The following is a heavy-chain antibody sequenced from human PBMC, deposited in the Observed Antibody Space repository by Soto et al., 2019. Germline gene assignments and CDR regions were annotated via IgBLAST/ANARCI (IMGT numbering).Heavy chain of an antibody. CDR1: GYNFMRHW. D-gene: IGHD4-4*01. CDR3: ARALNYSNFDY. V-gene: IGHV5-51*01. J-gene: IGHJ4*02. CDR2: IFPRDSDT. Sequence: PGESLKISCEVSGYNFMRHWIAWVRQMPGKGLEWMGTIFPRDSDTRYSPSFQGQVTISADKSINTAYVQWTSLEASDTAIYFCARALNYSNFDYWGQGTLVTVSS.